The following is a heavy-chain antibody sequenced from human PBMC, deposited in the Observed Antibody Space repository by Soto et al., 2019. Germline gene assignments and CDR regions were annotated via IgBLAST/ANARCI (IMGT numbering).Heavy chain of an antibody. CDR2: IIPIFGTA. D-gene: IGHD3-22*01. CDR3: ASTKYDSSAYYYWYLGL. CDR1: EDTFRNYA. V-gene: IGHV1-69*06. Sequence: QVELVQSGAEVKKPGSSVKVSCQASEDTFRNYAISWVRQAPVQGLEWMGGIIPIFGTANYAQKFQGRVTITEDTSANTVDLEISSLRSENTAVYYCASTKYDSSAYYYWYLGLWGRGTLVTVSS. J-gene: IGHJ2*01.